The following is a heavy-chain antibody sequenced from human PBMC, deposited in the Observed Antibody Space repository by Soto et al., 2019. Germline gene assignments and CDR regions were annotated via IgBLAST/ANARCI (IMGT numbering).Heavy chain of an antibody. V-gene: IGHV1-69*06. CDR2: IIPNLGTA. J-gene: IGHJ4*02. D-gene: IGHD6-19*01. CDR1: GGGNLRDYR. Sequence: SVKVSCKASGGGNLRDYRTTWVRRAPGQVLEWMGGIIPNLGTANYAQKLQGRVTVTADTSTSTVYMELRSLRSDDTAVYYCARSREVAGTFRSPSPSPPSDYWGQGTLVTVSS. CDR3: ARSREVAGTFRSPSPSPPSDY.